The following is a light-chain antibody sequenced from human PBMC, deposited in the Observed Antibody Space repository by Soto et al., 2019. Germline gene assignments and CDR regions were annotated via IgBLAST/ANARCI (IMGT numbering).Light chain of an antibody. CDR1: SSDVGGYNY. Sequence: SLPAAASASPKKAITISCTGTSSDVGGYNYVSRYQQHPGKAPKLMIYDVSNRPSGVSNRFSGSKSGNTASLTISGLQAEDEADYYCSSYTSSSTLDVFGTGTKVTVL. V-gene: IGLV2-14*01. CDR2: DVS. J-gene: IGLJ1*01. CDR3: SSYTSSSTLDV.